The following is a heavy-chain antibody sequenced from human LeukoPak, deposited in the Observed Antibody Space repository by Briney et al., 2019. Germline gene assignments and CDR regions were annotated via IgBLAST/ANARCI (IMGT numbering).Heavy chain of an antibody. CDR3: AKNVSTSGWIFDS. V-gene: IGHV3-43*01. J-gene: IGHJ4*02. D-gene: IGHD6-19*01. CDR1: GFTFDGYT. CDR2: IRWDGCST. Sequence: PGGSLRLSCAASGFTFDGYTMHWVRQAPGKGLEGVSLIRWDGCSTYYADSVKGRFTISRDNSKNSLYLQMNSLRTEDTALYYCAKNVSTSGWIFDSWGQGTLVTVSS.